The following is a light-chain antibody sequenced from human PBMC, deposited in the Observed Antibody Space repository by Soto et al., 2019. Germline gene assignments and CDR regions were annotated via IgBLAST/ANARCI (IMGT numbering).Light chain of an antibody. CDR1: SSDVGSYNL. J-gene: IGLJ1*01. V-gene: IGLV2-23*02. CDR3: CSYAGSSIFYV. Sequence: QSALTQPASVSGSPGQSITISCTGTSSDVGSYNLVSWYQQHPGKAPKLMIYEVSKRPSGVSNRFSGSKSGNTASLTISGLQAEDEADYYCCSYAGSSIFYVFGTGTKLPVL. CDR2: EVS.